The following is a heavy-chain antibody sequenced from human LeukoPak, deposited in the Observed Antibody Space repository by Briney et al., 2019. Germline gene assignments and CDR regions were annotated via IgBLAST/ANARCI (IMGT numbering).Heavy chain of an antibody. D-gene: IGHD6-13*01. J-gene: IGHJ4*02. CDR3: ARVVSSSWDFDY. CDR2: ISYDGSNK. V-gene: IGHV3-30-3*01. Sequence: SGGSLRLSCAASGFTFSSYAMHWVRQAPGKGLEWVAVISYDGSNKYYADSVKGRFTISRDNSKNTLYLQMNSLRAEDTAVYYCARVVSSSWDFDYWGQGTLVTVSS. CDR1: GFTFSSYA.